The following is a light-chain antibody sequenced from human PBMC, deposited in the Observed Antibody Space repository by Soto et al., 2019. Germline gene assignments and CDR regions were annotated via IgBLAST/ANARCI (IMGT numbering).Light chain of an antibody. CDR3: SSYAGSNGVV. CDR1: SSDVGDYDY. V-gene: IGLV2-8*01. J-gene: IGLJ3*02. Sequence: QSVLTQPPSASGSPGQSVTISCAGTSSDVGDYDYVSWYQLHPGKAPKLLIYEVIKRPSGVPDRFSGSKTGNTASLTVSGLQAEDEDDYYCSSYAGSNGVVFGGGTKLTVL. CDR2: EVI.